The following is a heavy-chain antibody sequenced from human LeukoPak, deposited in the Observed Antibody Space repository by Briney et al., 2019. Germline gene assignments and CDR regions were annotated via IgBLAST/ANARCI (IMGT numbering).Heavy chain of an antibody. J-gene: IGHJ5*01. D-gene: IGHD3-9*01. CDR1: GYIFSNYW. CDR3: ARLSRPHILDTNWFDS. Sequence: GESLKISCTGSGYIFSNYWIGWVRQMPGKGLEWMGIIYPGDSDVRYSPSFQGQVFMSADKSISTAYLQWSGLKASDTAMYYCARLSRPHILDTNWFDSWGQGSLVTISS. V-gene: IGHV5-51*01. CDR2: IYPGDSDV.